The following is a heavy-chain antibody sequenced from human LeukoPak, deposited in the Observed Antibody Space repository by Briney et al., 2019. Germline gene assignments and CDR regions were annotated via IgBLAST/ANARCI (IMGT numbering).Heavy chain of an antibody. J-gene: IGHJ5*02. CDR3: ASPVKYVAHPGLWFDP. CDR1: GGSISSSSSY. CDR2: IYYSEST. V-gene: IGHV4-39*07. Sequence: EPSETLSLTCTVSGGSISSSSSYWGWMRQPPGKGLEWFGSIYYSESTYYNPSLKSRVTISVNTSKNQFSLTLSSVTAAGTAVYYCASPVKYVAHPGLWFDPWAQGTLVTVSS. D-gene: IGHD2-21*01.